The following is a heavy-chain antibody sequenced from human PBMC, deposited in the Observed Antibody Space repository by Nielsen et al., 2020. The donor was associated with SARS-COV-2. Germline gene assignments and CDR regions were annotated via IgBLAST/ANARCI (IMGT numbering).Heavy chain of an antibody. Sequence: GESLKISCAASGFTFSTYGMHWVRQAPGKGLEWVAATSYDGSNKYYVDSVKGRFTIPRDNSKNTLYLQMSSLREEDTAVYYCAKDWTAIVVVPSGGVDYWGQGTLVTVSS. V-gene: IGHV3-30*18. CDR1: GFTFSTYG. CDR3: AKDWTAIVVVPSGGVDY. D-gene: IGHD2-15*01. CDR2: TSYDGSNK. J-gene: IGHJ4*02.